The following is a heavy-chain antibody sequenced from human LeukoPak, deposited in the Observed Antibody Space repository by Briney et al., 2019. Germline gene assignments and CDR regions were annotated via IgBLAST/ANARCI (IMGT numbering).Heavy chain of an antibody. Sequence: GGSLRLSCAASGFTFSSYAMSWVRQAPGKGLEWVSAISGSGGSTYYADSVKGRITISRDNSKNTLYLQMNSLRAEDTAVYYCAKDLVGAMDYYYYMDVWGKGTTVTVS. J-gene: IGHJ6*03. CDR2: ISGSGGST. CDR1: GFTFSSYA. V-gene: IGHV3-23*01. D-gene: IGHD1-26*01. CDR3: AKDLVGAMDYYYYMDV.